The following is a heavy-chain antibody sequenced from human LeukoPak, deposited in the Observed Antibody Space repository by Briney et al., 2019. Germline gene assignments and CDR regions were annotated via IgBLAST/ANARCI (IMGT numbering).Heavy chain of an antibody. CDR3: ARDGRDGYNLVHY. CDR2: INPNSGGT. Sequence: ASVKVSCKASGYTFTGYYIHWVRQAPGQGLEWMGWINPNSGGTNYAQKFQGRVTMTRDTSISAVYIELSRLRSDDKAVYYCARDGRDGYNLVHYWGQGTLVTVSS. CDR1: GYTFTGYY. V-gene: IGHV1-2*02. J-gene: IGHJ4*02. D-gene: IGHD5-24*01.